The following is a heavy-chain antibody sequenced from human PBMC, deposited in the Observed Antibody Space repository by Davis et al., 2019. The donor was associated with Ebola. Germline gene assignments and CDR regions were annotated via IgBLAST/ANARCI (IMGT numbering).Heavy chain of an antibody. V-gene: IGHV3-74*01. Sequence: GESLKISCAASGFTFSRYWMHWVRQAPGKGLVYVSRISSDGGITSYADSVKGRFTISRDNAKNSLYLQMNSLRPEDTAVYYCASSITIFGVVFNDAFDIWGQGTMVTVSS. D-gene: IGHD3-3*01. CDR2: ISSDGGIT. CDR3: ASSITIFGVVFNDAFDI. CDR1: GFTFSRYW. J-gene: IGHJ3*02.